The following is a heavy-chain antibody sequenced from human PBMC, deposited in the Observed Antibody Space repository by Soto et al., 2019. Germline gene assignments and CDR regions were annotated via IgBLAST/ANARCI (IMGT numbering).Heavy chain of an antibody. CDR1: GYTFTGYY. D-gene: IGHD6-13*01. J-gene: IGHJ6*02. CDR2: INPNSGGT. V-gene: IGHV1-2*04. Sequence: ASVKVSCKASGYTFTGYYINWVRQAPGQGLEWMGWINPNSGGTNYAQKFQGWVTMTRDTSISTAYMELSRLRSDDTAVYYCEVTAAAGTVYGMDVWGQGTTVTVSS. CDR3: EVTAAAGTVYGMDV.